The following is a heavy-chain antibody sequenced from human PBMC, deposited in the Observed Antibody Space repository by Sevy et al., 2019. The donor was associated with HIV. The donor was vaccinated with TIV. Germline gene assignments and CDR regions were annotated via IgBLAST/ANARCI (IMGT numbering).Heavy chain of an antibody. V-gene: IGHV3-7*01. CDR2: IKQDGSEK. J-gene: IGHJ6*02. D-gene: IGHD3-16*01. CDR3: ARDWAVTYYYYYGMDV. CDR1: GFTFSSYW. Sequence: GGSLRLSCAASGFTFSSYWMSWVRQAPGKGREWVANIKQDGSEKYYVDSVKGRFTISRDNAKNSRYLQMNSLRAEDTAVYYCARDWAVTYYYYYGMDVWGQGTTVTVSS.